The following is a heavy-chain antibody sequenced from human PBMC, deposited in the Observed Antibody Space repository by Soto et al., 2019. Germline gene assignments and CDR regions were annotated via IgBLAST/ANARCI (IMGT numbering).Heavy chain of an antibody. D-gene: IGHD6-19*01. Sequence: PGGSLRLSCAASGFTFDDYAMHWVRQAPGKGLEWVSGSSWNSGSIDYADSVKGRFTISRDNAKNSLYLQMNSLRGEDTALYYCVRGPSGWYYWGQGTMVTVSS. CDR2: SSWNSGSI. CDR3: VRGPSGWYY. J-gene: IGHJ4*02. V-gene: IGHV3-9*01. CDR1: GFTFDDYA.